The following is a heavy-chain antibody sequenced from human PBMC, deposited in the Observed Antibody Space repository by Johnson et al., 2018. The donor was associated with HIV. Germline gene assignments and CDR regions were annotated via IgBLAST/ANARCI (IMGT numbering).Heavy chain of an antibody. CDR1: GFTFSSYG. V-gene: IGHV3-30*03. J-gene: IGHJ3*02. D-gene: IGHD2-15*01. Sequence: QVQLVESGGGVVQPGRSLRLSCAASGFTFSSYGMHWVRQAPGKGLEWVAVISYDGSNKYYADSVKGRFTISRDNAKNSLYLQMNSLRAEDTAVYYCARPGRGRALGAFDSWGQGTMVTVSS. CDR3: ARPGRGRALGAFDS. CDR2: ISYDGSNK.